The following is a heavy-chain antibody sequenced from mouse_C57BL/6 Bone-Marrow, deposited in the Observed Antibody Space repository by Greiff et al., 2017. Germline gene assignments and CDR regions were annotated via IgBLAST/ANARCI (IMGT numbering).Heavy chain of an antibody. Sequence: DVKLVESGGDLVKPGGSLKLSCAASGFTFSSYGMSWVRQTPDKRLEWVATISSGGSYTYYPDSVKGRFTISRDNAKNTLYLQMSSLKSEDTAMYYCASRIYYDYAMDYWGQGTSVTVSS. CDR3: ASRIYYDYAMDY. J-gene: IGHJ4*01. CDR2: ISSGGSYT. CDR1: GFTFSSYG. V-gene: IGHV5-6*02. D-gene: IGHD2-4*01.